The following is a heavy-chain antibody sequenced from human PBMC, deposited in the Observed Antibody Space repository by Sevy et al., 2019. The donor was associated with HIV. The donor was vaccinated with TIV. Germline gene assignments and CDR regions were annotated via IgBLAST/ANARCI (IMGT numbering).Heavy chain of an antibody. CDR1: GFTFSSYA. Sequence: GGSLRLSCAVSGFTFSSYAMSWVRQAPGKGLEWVSGSSGSGDTTHYPASVKGRCTLSRDNSKNTLYLKMNTLRAEDTAVYYWAKRALVRGDFQGAEASWGQGTLVTVSS. V-gene: IGHV3-23*01. CDR2: SSGSGDTT. D-gene: IGHD3-10*01. J-gene: IGHJ5*02. CDR3: AKRALVRGDFQGAEAS.